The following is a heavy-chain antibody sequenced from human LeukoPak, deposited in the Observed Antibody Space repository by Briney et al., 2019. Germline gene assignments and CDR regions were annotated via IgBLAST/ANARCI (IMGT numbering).Heavy chain of an antibody. CDR2: MNPNSGNT. CDR3: AKRVDYYGSGRFAHFDY. Sequence: GSSVKVSCKASGGTFSSYDINWVRQATGQGLEWMGWMNPNSGNTGYAQKFQGRVTMTRNTSISTAYMELSSLRSEDTAVYYCAKRVDYYGSGRFAHFDYWGQGTLVTVSS. V-gene: IGHV1-8*01. J-gene: IGHJ4*02. D-gene: IGHD3-10*01. CDR1: GGTFSSYD.